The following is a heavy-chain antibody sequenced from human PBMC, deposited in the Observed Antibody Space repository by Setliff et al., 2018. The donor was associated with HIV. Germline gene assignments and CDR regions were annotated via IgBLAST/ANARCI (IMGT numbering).Heavy chain of an antibody. Sequence: PSETLSLTCTVSGGSTDSGSYYWAWIRQPPGKGLEWIGSMYYTGSTYYNPSLRSRVTISIDTSKNQFSLKLNSVTAADTAMYYCASAGSGTRAPPRYWGQGTLVT. J-gene: IGHJ4*02. CDR2: MYYTGST. CDR3: ASAGSGTRAPPRY. V-gene: IGHV4-39*01. CDR1: GGSTDSGSYY. D-gene: IGHD1-1*01.